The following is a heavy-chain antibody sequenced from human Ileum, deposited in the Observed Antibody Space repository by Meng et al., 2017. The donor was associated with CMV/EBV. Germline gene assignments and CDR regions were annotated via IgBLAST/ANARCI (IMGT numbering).Heavy chain of an antibody. D-gene: IGHD3-22*01. CDR3: AKVPSIPNSSGYYYAKFYYGMDV. Sequence: GGSLRLSCAASGFTFSTYAMNWVRQAPGKGLEWVSGISNSGGSTYYADSVKGRFTISRDNSKKTLHLQINSRRAEDTAVYFCAKVPSIPNSSGYYYAKFYYGMDVWGQGTTVTVSS. CDR2: ISNSGGST. J-gene: IGHJ6*02. CDR1: GFTFSTYA. V-gene: IGHV3-23*01.